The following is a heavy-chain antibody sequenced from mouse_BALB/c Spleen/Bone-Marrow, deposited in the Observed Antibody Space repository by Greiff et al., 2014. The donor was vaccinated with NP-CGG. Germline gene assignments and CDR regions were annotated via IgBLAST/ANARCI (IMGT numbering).Heavy chain of an antibody. J-gene: IGHJ1*01. CDR2: IRSKSNNYAT. Sequence: EVKLVESGGGLVQPKGSLKLSCAASGLTFNTYAMNWVRQAPGKGLEWVARIRSKSNNYATYYADSVKDRFTSSRNDSQSMLYLQMNNLKTEDTAMYYCVRQGDGYYNWYFDVWGAGTTVTVSS. V-gene: IGHV10-1*02. D-gene: IGHD2-3*01. CDR3: VRQGDGYYNWYFDV. CDR1: GLTFNTYA.